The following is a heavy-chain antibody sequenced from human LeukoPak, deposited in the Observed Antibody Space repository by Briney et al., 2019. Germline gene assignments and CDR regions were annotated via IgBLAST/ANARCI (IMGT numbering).Heavy chain of an antibody. CDR2: IKQDGSEK. CDR3: ARASSFRAPAAGTETLYYYYYYGMDV. CDR1: GFAFSSYA. J-gene: IGHJ6*02. V-gene: IGHV3-7*01. D-gene: IGHD6-13*01. Sequence: GGSLRLSCTASGFAFSSYAMSWVRQAPGKGLEWVANIKQDGSEKYYVDSVKGRFTISRDNAKNSLYLLMNSLRAEDTAVYYCARASSFRAPAAGTETLYYYYYYGMDVWGQGTTVTVSS.